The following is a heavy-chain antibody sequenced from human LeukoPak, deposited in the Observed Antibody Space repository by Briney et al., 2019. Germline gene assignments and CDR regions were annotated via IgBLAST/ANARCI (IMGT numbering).Heavy chain of an antibody. Sequence: ASVKVSCKASGYTFTSYGISWVRQAPGQGLEWMGWISAYNGNTNYAQKLQGRVTMTTDTSTSTAYMELRSLRSDDTAVYYCARDQWSVGQWLHPPFDYWGQGTLVTVSS. V-gene: IGHV1-18*01. CDR3: ARDQWSVGQWLHPPFDY. D-gene: IGHD6-19*01. CDR2: ISAYNGNT. J-gene: IGHJ4*02. CDR1: GYTFTSYG.